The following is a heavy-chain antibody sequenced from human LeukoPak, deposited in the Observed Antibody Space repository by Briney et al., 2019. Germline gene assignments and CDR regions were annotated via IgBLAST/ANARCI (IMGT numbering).Heavy chain of an antibody. V-gene: IGHV3-15*05. J-gene: IGHJ4*02. CDR3: LIFPGR. CDR1: GFSVINAW. D-gene: IGHD3-3*01. Sequence: GGSLRLSCAASGFSVINAWMSWVRQAPGQGLEWVGRIKSRADGGTTGYAAPVEGRFSISRDDSENTLYLQMNSLQIADTALYYCLIFPGRWGQGTLVTVSS. CDR2: IKSRADGGTT.